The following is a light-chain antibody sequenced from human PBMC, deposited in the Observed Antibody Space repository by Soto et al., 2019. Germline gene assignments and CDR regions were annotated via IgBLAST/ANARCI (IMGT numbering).Light chain of an antibody. CDR3: QQYNNWRT. CDR1: QSVSSN. V-gene: IGKV3-15*01. Sequence: ELVMTQSPATLSVSPGERATLSCRASQSVSSNLAWYQQKPGQAPRLLIYGASTRATGIPARFSGSGSGTKFTLTISSLQSEDFAVYYCQQYNNWRTFGQGTKV. J-gene: IGKJ1*01. CDR2: GAS.